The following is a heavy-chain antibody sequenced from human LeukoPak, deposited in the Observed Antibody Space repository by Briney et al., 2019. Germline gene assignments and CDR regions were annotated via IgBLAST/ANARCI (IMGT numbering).Heavy chain of an antibody. V-gene: IGHV4-59*01. CDR2: IYHSGST. CDR1: GGSISSYY. D-gene: IGHD3-9*01. Sequence: SGTLSLTCTVSGGSISSYYWSWIRQPPGKGLEWIGYIYHSGSTNYNPSLKSRVTISVDTSKNQFSLKLSSVTAADTAVYYCARVSDYDILTGYWGAFDIWGQGTMVTVSS. J-gene: IGHJ3*02. CDR3: ARVSDYDILTGYWGAFDI.